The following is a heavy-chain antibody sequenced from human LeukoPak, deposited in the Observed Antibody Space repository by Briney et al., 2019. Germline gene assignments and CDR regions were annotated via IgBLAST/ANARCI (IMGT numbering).Heavy chain of an antibody. V-gene: IGHV3-64*01. D-gene: IGHD2-8*01. CDR1: GFSLSSHG. J-gene: IGHJ2*01. Sequence: GASLRLSCVVSGFSLSSHGMHWVRQAPGKGLEDVSAISSNGISTFYANSVKGRFTVSRDDSKNTVYLQMGSLRAEDMAVYYCVKWTNYYFALWGRGTLSLSPQ. CDR2: ISSNGIST. CDR3: VKWTNYYFAL.